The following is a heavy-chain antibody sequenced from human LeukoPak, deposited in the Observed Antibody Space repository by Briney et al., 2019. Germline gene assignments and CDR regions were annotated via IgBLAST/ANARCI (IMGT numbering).Heavy chain of an antibody. D-gene: IGHD3-22*01. Sequence: GGSLRLSCAASGFTFSSYWMHWARQAPGKGLVWVSRINTDGSSTSYADSVKGRFTISRDNAKNTLYLQMNSLRAEDTAVYYCARVGYYDSSGYRPDYWGQGTLVTVSS. CDR1: GFTFSSYW. CDR3: ARVGYYDSSGYRPDY. V-gene: IGHV3-74*01. J-gene: IGHJ4*02. CDR2: INTDGSST.